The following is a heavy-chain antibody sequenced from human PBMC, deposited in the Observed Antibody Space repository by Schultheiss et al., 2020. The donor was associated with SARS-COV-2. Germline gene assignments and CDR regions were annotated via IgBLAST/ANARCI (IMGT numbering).Heavy chain of an antibody. D-gene: IGHD3/OR15-3a*01. J-gene: IGHJ4*02. CDR1: GYTFTSSA. CDR2: IVVGSGNT. Sequence: ASVKVSCKASGYTFTSSAVQWVRQARGQRLEWIGWIVVGSGNTKYSQKFQGRVTITRDTSASTAYMELSSLRSEDTAVYYCARGTGPFDYWGQGTLVTVSS. V-gene: IGHV1-3*01. CDR3: ARGTGPFDY.